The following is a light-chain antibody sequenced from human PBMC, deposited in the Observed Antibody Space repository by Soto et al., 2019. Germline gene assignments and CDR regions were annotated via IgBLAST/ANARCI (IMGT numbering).Light chain of an antibody. Sequence: EIVLTQSPGTLPLSPGERATLSCRASQSISSSYLAWYQQEVGQAPRLLIYAASRRATGIPDRFSGSGSGTDFTLTISRLEPEDFAVYYCQQYASSPWTFGQGTKVEIK. J-gene: IGKJ1*01. CDR2: AAS. V-gene: IGKV3-20*01. CDR1: QSISSSY. CDR3: QQYASSPWT.